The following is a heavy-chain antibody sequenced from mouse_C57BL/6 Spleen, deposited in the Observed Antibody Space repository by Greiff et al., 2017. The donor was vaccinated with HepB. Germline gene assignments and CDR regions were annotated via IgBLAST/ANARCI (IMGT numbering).Heavy chain of an antibody. CDR2: ISDGGSYT. CDR3: GRDREPYYSNRVAS. V-gene: IGHV5-4*01. CDR1: GFTFRSYA. J-gene: IGHJ3*01. Sequence: EVHLVESGGGLVKPGGSLKLSCAASGFTFRSYALSWVRQTPEKRLEWVATISDGGSYTYYPDNVKGRFTISRDNAKNNLYLQMSHLKSEDTAMYYGGRDREPYYSNRVASWGQGTLVTVAA. D-gene: IGHD2-5*01.